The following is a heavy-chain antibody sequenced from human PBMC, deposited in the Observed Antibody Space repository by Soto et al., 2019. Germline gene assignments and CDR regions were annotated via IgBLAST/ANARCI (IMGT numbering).Heavy chain of an antibody. V-gene: IGHV3-30-3*01. CDR1: GFTFGSYA. CDR2: ISYDGSNK. D-gene: IGHD3-3*01. CDR3: ARGEMRITIFGVVIVPYYGMDV. J-gene: IGHJ6*02. Sequence: GGSLRLSCAASGFTFGSYAMHWVRQAPGKGLEWVAVISYDGSNKYYADSVKGRFTISRDNSKNTLYLQMNSLRAEDTAVYYCARGEMRITIFGVVIVPYYGMDVWGQGTTVTVSS.